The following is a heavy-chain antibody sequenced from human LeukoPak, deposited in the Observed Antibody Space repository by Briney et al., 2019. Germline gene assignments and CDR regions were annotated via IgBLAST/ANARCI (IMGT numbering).Heavy chain of an antibody. CDR3: ARGQTTMTN. J-gene: IGHJ4*02. CDR2: IKKDGSEK. V-gene: IGHV3-7*03. Sequence: GGSLRLSCAASGFTFSSYWMSWVRQAPGKGLEWVANIKKDGSEKYYVDSVKGRFTISRDNAKNSLYLQMDSLRAEDTAVYFCARGQTTMTNWGQGTLVTVSS. D-gene: IGHD4-17*01. CDR1: GFTFSSYW.